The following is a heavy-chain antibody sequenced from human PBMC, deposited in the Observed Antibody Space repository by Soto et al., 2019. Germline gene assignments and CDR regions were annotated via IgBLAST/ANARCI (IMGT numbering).Heavy chain of an antibody. CDR3: ARVRYSSSSGQSGY. Sequence: ASVKVSCKASGYSFTTSGITWVRQAPGQGLEWMGWISTYNGNTNYAQNLQDRVTLTTDTSTSTAYMELRSLRSEDTAVYYCARVRYSSSSGQSGYWGQGTLVTVSS. D-gene: IGHD6-6*01. J-gene: IGHJ4*02. CDR2: ISTYNGNT. V-gene: IGHV1-18*01. CDR1: GYSFTTSG.